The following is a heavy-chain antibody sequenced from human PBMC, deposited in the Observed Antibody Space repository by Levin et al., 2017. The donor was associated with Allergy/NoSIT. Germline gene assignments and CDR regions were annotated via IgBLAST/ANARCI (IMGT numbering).Heavy chain of an antibody. D-gene: IGHD6-13*01. CDR1: GGSFSGYY. CDR2: INHSGST. Sequence: PSETLSLTCAVYGGSFSGYYWSWIRQPPGKGLEWIGEINHSGSTNYNPSLKSRVTISVDTSKNQFSLKLSSVTAADTAVYYCARGRIAAAGPFDYWGQGTLVTVSS. J-gene: IGHJ4*02. V-gene: IGHV4-34*01. CDR3: ARGRIAAAGPFDY.